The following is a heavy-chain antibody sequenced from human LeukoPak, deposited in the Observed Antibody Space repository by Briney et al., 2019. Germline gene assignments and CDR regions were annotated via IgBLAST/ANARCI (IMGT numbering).Heavy chain of an antibody. V-gene: IGHV4-34*01. CDR2: INHSGST. CDR1: GGSFSGYY. Sequence: PAETLSLTCAVYGGSFSGYYWSWIRQPPGKRLEWIGEINHSGSTNYNPSLESRVTISKHTSKNQFSLKLSPVTAADTAVYYCARGGSTWYIDYWGQGTLVTVSS. D-gene: IGHD6-13*01. J-gene: IGHJ4*02. CDR3: ARGGSTWYIDY.